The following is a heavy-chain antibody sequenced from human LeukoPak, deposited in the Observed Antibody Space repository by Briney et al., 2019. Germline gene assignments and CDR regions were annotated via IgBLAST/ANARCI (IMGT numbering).Heavy chain of an antibody. CDR3: TRAIRHQLLSDF. V-gene: IGHV1-8*01. D-gene: IGHD2-2*01. CDR2: MNPELGST. J-gene: IGHJ5*01. Sequence: GASVKVSCKASGYTFSNYDITWVRQATGQGPEWMGWMNPELGSTGYAQRFQGRVTMTRDSSINTAYMELINLRLEDTAVYHCTRAIRHQLLSDFWGQGTLVTVSS. CDR1: GYTFSNYD.